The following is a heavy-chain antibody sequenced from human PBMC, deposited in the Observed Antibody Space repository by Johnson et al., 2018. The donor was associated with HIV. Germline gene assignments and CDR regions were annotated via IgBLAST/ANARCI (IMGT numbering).Heavy chain of an antibody. CDR3: AKVSGYYDSLSAGWAFDI. V-gene: IGHV3-33*06. J-gene: IGHJ3*02. CDR1: GLTFSSYG. Sequence: QVQLVESGGGVVQPGRSLRLSCAASGLTFSSYGMHWVRQAPGKGLEWVAVIWYDGSNKYYADSVKGRFTISRDNSKNTLYLQMNSLRAEDTAVYYCAKVSGYYDSLSAGWAFDIWGQGTMVTVSS. D-gene: IGHD3-22*01. CDR2: IWYDGSNK.